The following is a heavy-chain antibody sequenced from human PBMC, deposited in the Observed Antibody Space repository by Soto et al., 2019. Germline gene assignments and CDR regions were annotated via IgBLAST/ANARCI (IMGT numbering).Heavy chain of an antibody. Sequence: EVQLVESGGGLVKPGGSLRLSCAASGFTFISYSMNWVRKAPGKGLEWVSSISSRSSYIYYAGSGKGRFTISRDNAKNSLYLQMNSLRAEDTAVYYCARDQPGYSYGYGLGYWGQGTLVTVSS. CDR3: ARDQPGYSYGYGLGY. V-gene: IGHV3-21*01. CDR2: ISSRSSYI. D-gene: IGHD5-18*01. CDR1: GFTFISYS. J-gene: IGHJ4*02.